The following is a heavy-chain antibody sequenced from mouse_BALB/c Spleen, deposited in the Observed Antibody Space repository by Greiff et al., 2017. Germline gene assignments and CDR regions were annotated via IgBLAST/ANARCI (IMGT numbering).Heavy chain of an antibody. J-gene: IGHJ4*01. Sequence: EVMLVESGGGLVQPGGSLKLSCAASGFTFSSYGMSWVRQTPDKRLELVATINSNGGSTYYPDSVKGRFTLSRDNAKNTLYLQMSSLKSEDTAMYYCARPLQIYYDYDWAMGYWGQGTSVTVSS. CDR1: GFTFSSYG. CDR2: INSNGGST. V-gene: IGHV5-6-3*01. CDR3: ARPLQIYYDYDWAMGY. D-gene: IGHD2-4*01.